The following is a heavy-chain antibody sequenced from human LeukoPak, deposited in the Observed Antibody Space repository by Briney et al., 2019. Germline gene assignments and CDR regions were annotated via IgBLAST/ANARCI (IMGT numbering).Heavy chain of an antibody. V-gene: IGHV1-2*02. CDR3: ARVGYSGYPFDY. D-gene: IGHD5-12*01. CDR2: INPNSGGT. CDR1: GYTFTGYY. J-gene: IGHJ4*02. Sequence: ASVKVSCKASGYTFTGYYMHWVRQAPGQGLEWMGWINPNSGGTNYAQKFQGRVTMTRGTSISTAYMELSRLRSDDTAVYYCARVGYSGYPFDYWGQGTLVTVSS.